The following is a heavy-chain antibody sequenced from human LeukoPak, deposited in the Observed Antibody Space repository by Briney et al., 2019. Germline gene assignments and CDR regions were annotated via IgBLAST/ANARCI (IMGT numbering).Heavy chain of an antibody. CDR3: ARVEYGSGLLYGMDV. D-gene: IGHD3-10*01. Sequence: SETLSLTCTVSGGSVSSNYWNWIRQPPGKGLEWIGFIFYSGSTYYNPSLKSRVTISVDTSKNQFSLKLSSVTAADTAVYYCARVEYGSGLLYGMDVWGQGTTVTVS. CDR2: IFYSGST. V-gene: IGHV4-59*08. J-gene: IGHJ6*02. CDR1: GGSVSSNY.